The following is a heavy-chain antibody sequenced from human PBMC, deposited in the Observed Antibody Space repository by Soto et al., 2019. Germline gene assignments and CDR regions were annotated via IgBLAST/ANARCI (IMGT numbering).Heavy chain of an antibody. CDR2: ISGSTSDT. J-gene: IGHJ4*02. V-gene: IGHV3-21*01. CDR1: GVTFSMYT. CDR3: ARSVITGGSYPPGY. Sequence: GGCMGLSCASSGVTFSMYTMNCVRQAAGKGLEWVSSISGSTSDTFHADSVKGRFTISRDNAKKSLYPQMDSLRAEDTAVYYCARSVITGGSYPPGYWGQGTPVTVSS. D-gene: IGHD1-26*01.